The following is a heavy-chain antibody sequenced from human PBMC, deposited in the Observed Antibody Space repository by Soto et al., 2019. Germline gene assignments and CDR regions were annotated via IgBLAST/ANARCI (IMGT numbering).Heavy chain of an antibody. J-gene: IGHJ4*02. CDR3: ARATYYDFWSGYDY. CDR1: GFTFSSYW. D-gene: IGHD3-3*01. V-gene: IGHV3-7*04. Sequence: GGSLRLSCAASGFTFSSYWMSWVRQAPGKGLEWVVNIKQDGSEKYYVDSVKGRFTISRDNAKNSLYLQMNSLRAEDTAVYYCARATYYDFWSGYDYWGQGTLVNVSS. CDR2: IKQDGSEK.